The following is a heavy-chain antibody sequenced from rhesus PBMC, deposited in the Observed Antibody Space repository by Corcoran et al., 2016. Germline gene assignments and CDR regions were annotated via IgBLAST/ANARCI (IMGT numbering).Heavy chain of an antibody. J-gene: IGHJ4*01. Sequence: QVQLQESGPGLVTPSETLSLTCAVSGGSINSGYYSWSWIRQPPGKGLEWIGYITYSGSASYNPSLKSRVTISRDTSKNQFSLKLSSVTAADTAVYFCARYATITTGFDYWGQGVLVTVSS. D-gene: IGHD4-11*01. CDR2: ITYSGSA. V-gene: IGHV4-122*02. CDR1: GGSINSGYYS. CDR3: ARYATITTGFDY.